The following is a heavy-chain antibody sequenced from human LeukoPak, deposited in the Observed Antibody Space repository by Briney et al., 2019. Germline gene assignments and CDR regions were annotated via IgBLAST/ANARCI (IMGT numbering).Heavy chain of an antibody. D-gene: IGHD6-13*01. CDR3: ARGRRQLVRSWGY. CDR2: IYYSGST. J-gene: IGHJ4*02. Sequence: SETLSLTCTVSGGSMSSYYWSWIRQPPGKGLEWIGCIYYSGSTNYNPSLKSRVTISVDTSKNQFSLKLSSVTAADTAVYYCARGRRQLVRSWGYWGQGTLVTVSS. V-gene: IGHV4-59*12. CDR1: GGSMSSYY.